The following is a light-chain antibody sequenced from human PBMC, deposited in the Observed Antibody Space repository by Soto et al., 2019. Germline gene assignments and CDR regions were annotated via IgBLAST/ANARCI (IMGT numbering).Light chain of an antibody. CDR3: QQRSNWPPT. CDR2: DAP. Sequence: EIVLTQSPGTLSLSPGERATLSCRASQSVSSYLAWYQQKPGQAPRLLIYDAPNRATGIPARFSGSGSGTDFTLTISSLEPEDFAVYYCQQRSNWPPTFGQGTKVDIK. CDR1: QSVSSY. V-gene: IGKV3-11*01. J-gene: IGKJ1*01.